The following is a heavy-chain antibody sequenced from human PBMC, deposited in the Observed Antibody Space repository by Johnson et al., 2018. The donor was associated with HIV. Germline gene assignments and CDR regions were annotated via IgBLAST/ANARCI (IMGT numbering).Heavy chain of an antibody. CDR1: GFSFSDHF. CDR3: TRDRDGVRVS. J-gene: IGHJ3*01. Sequence: VQLVESGGGVVQPGKSLTLSCVGSGFSFSDHFMDWVRQAPGKGLEWVGRIRNKPSSYSTEYAASVKGRFTVSRDDSKNSVYLQMSSLKTEDTAVYYCTRDRDGVRVSWGQGTMVTVSS. D-gene: IGHD4-17*01. CDR2: IRNKPSSYST. V-gene: IGHV3-72*01.